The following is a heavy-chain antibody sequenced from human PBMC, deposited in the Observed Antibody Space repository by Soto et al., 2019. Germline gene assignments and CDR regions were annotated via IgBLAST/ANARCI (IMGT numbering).Heavy chain of an antibody. V-gene: IGHV3-30*18. CDR1: GFTFSSYG. CDR3: AKERQRIAVAGTSGY. CDR2: ISYDGSNK. Sequence: QVQLVESGGGVVQPGRSLRLSCAASGFTFSSYGMHWVRQAPGKGLEWVAVISYDGSNKYYADSVKGRFTISRDNSKNTLYLQMNSLRAEDTAVYYCAKERQRIAVAGTSGYWGQGTLVTVSS. J-gene: IGHJ4*02. D-gene: IGHD6-19*01.